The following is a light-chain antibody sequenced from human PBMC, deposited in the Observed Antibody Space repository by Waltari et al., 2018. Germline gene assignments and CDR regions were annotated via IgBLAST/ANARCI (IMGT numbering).Light chain of an antibody. CDR2: AAS. V-gene: IGKV1-9*01. CDR3: QQLNSRT. Sequence: DIQLTQSPSFLSASVGDRVTITCRASQGISSYLAWYQQKPGKAPKLLIYAASTLQSGVPSRFSGSGSGTEFTLTISSLQPEDFATYYCQQLNSRTFGQRTKVEIK. CDR1: QGISSY. J-gene: IGKJ1*01.